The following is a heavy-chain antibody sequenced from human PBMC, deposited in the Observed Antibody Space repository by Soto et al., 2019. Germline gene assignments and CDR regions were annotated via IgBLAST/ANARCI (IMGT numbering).Heavy chain of an antibody. Sequence: QDQLVQSGVEVKKPGASVKISCKASGYSFTNYGITWVRQAPGQGFEWRGWISAYNGNTNYAQKFKGRVTMTTDASTSTAYLALRSLRSDDTAVYYCARDRGVAPPVAGNTHYYYYMDVWGKGTTVTVSS. CDR3: ARDRGVAPPVAGNTHYYYYMDV. CDR1: GYSFTNYG. CDR2: ISAYNGNT. J-gene: IGHJ6*03. D-gene: IGHD6-19*01. V-gene: IGHV1-18*01.